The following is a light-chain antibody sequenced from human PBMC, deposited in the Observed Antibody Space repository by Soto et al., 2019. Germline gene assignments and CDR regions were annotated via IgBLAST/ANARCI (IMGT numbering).Light chain of an antibody. CDR1: QSVGSN. CDR3: QQYNNWPPDRT. Sequence: EIVMTQSTATLSVSPGERATLPCRASQSVGSNLAWYQQKPGQAPRLLIYGASTRATGIPARFSGSGSGTEFTLTISSLQSEDFAIYFCQQYNNWPPDRTFGQGTKVEIK. V-gene: IGKV3-15*01. CDR2: GAS. J-gene: IGKJ1*01.